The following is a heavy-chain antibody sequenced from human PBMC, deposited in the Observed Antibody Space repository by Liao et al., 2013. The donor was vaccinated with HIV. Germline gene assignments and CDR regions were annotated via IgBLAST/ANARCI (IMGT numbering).Heavy chain of an antibody. CDR3: ARGSIAARHRN. CDR1: GGSISSSSYY. D-gene: IGHD6-6*01. Sequence: QLQLQESGPGLVKPSETLSLTCTVSGGSISSSSYYWGWIRQPPGRGLEWIGSIYYIGSTNYNPSLKSRVTISVDTSKNQFSLKLSSVTAADTAVYYCARGSIAARHRNWGQGTLVTVSS. CDR2: IYYIGST. J-gene: IGHJ4*02. V-gene: IGHV4-39*07.